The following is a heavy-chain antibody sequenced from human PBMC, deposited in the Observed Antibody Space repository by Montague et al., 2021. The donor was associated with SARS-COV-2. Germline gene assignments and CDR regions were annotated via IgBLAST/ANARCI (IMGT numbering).Heavy chain of an antibody. CDR3: ARGSGWMGNAFDI. CDR2: IYYSGST. J-gene: IGHJ3*02. D-gene: IGHD6-19*01. Sequence: SETRSLTCTVSGGSISSYYWSWIRQPPGKGLEWIGYIYYSGSTNYNPSLKSRVTISVDTSKNQSSLKLSSVTAADTAVYYCARGSGWMGNAFDIWGQGTMVTVSS. V-gene: IGHV4-59*01. CDR1: GGSISSYY.